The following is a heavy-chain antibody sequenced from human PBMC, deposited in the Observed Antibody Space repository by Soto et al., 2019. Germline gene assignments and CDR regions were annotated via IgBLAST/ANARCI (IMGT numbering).Heavy chain of an antibody. D-gene: IGHD2-21*01. V-gene: IGHV3-21*06. CDR3: GRALFPNDRGPGNLPS. CDR2: ITSNNGDQ. CDR1: GFTFNKYS. Sequence: EVRLVESGGGRVKPGGSLRLSCAASGFTFNKYSMNWVRQAPGKGLEWVSSITSNNGDQYYADSVKGRFTISRDNTKNSLSMQLNSLREEDPAFYYCGRALFPNDRGPGNLPSGARGPLVTVPS. J-gene: IGHJ4*02.